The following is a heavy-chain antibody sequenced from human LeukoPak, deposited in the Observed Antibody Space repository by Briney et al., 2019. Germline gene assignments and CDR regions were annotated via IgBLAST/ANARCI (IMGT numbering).Heavy chain of an antibody. CDR1: GGSISSSSYY. V-gene: IGHV4-39*07. CDR3: ARVGYYFDY. J-gene: IGHJ4*02. CDR2: IYYSGST. D-gene: IGHD2-15*01. Sequence: SETLSLTCTVSGGSISSSSYYWGWIRQPPGKGLEWIGSIYYSGSTYYNPSLKSRVTISVDASKNQFSLKLSSVTAADTAVYYCARVGYYFDYWGQGTLVTVSS.